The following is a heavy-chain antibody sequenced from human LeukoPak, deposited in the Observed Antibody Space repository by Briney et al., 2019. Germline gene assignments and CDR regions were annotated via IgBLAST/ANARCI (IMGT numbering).Heavy chain of an antibody. J-gene: IGHJ5*02. V-gene: IGHV4-39*01. CDR3: ARHSGSGSLSRPFDP. D-gene: IGHD3-10*01. CDR1: GGSVTSGGFY. CDR2: IYYTGST. Sequence: SETLSLTCSVSGGSVTSGGFYWGWLRQPPGKGPEWIATIYYTGSTYYNPSLQSRVTISIDTSKNQFSLRLTSVTATDTALYHCARHSGSGSLSRPFDPWGQGTLVTVSS.